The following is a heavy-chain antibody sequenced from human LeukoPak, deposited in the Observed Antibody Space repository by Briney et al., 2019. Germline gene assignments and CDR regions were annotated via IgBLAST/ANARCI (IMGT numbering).Heavy chain of an antibody. D-gene: IGHD6-6*01. J-gene: IGHJ4*02. CDR3: ARDVYSSSSLDY. CDR1: EFTFSRYW. V-gene: IGHV3-7*05. CDR2: IKQDGSEK. Sequence: GGSLRLSCAAPEFTFSRYWMSWVRQAPGKGLEWVANIKQDGSEKYYVDSVKGRFTISRDNAKNSLYLQMNSLRVEDTAVYHCARDVYSSSSLDYWGQGILVTVSS.